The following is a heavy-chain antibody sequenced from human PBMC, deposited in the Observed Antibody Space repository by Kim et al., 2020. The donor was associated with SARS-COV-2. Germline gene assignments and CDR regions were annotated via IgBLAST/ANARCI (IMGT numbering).Heavy chain of an antibody. Sequence: VKGRFTISRDNSKNTLYLQMNSLRAEDTAVYYCARERAYDSSGYPFAFDIWGQGTMVTVSS. D-gene: IGHD3-22*01. CDR3: ARERAYDSSGYPFAFDI. J-gene: IGHJ3*02. V-gene: IGHV3-30*01.